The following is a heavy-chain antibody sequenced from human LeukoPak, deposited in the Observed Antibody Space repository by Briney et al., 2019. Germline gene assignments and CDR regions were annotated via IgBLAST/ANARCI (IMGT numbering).Heavy chain of an antibody. CDR3: ARLVRYFDRLTGAYYMDV. Sequence: SETLSLTCSVSGGSINSYYWSWIRQPPGKGLEWIGYIYSSGSTNYNPSLKSRVTISVDTSKNQFSLKLISVTAADTAVYYCARLVRYFDRLTGAYYMDVWGKGTTVTVSS. D-gene: IGHD3-9*01. V-gene: IGHV4-4*09. J-gene: IGHJ6*03. CDR1: GGSINSYY. CDR2: IYSSGST.